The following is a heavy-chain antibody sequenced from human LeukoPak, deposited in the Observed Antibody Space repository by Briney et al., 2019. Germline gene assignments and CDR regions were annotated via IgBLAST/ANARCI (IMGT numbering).Heavy chain of an antibody. Sequence: PGGSLRLSCAASGXTVSSNYISWVRQAPGKGLEWVSVIYSGGSTYYADSVKGRFTISRDNSKNTLYLQMNSLRAEDTAVYYCARSRAVAAPFDYWGQGTLVTVSS. CDR2: IYSGGST. J-gene: IGHJ4*02. CDR1: GXTVSSNY. CDR3: ARSRAVAAPFDY. V-gene: IGHV3-53*01. D-gene: IGHD6-19*01.